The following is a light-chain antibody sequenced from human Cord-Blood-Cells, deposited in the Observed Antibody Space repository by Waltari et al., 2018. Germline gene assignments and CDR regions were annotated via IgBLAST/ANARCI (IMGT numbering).Light chain of an antibody. CDR2: KDS. J-gene: IGLJ2*01. CDR3: QSADSSGTYVV. Sequence: SYELTQPPSVSVSPGHTARITSSGDALPTQYAYWYQQKPGQAPVLVIYKDSERPSGIPERFSGSSSRTTVTLTISGVQAEDEADYYCQSADSSGTYVVFGGGTKLTVL. CDR1: ALPTQY. V-gene: IGLV3-25*02.